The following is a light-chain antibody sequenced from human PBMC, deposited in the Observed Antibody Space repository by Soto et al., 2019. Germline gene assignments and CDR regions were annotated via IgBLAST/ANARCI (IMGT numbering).Light chain of an antibody. CDR1: QSVSSNY. Sequence: EIVLTQSPGTLSLSPGERATLSCRASQSVSSNYLAWYQQKPGQAPRLLIYGASSSATGIPDRFSGRGSGTDFTLTISSLAPKDFAVYHCQDYCSSPFTFGGGTKVEIK. CDR2: GAS. V-gene: IGKV3-20*01. CDR3: QDYCSSPFT. J-gene: IGKJ4*01.